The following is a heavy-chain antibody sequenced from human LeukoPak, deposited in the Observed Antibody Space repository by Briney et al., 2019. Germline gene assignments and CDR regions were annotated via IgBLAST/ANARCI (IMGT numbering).Heavy chain of an antibody. CDR1: GFTFSRYW. V-gene: IGHV3-7*01. D-gene: IGHD6-19*01. CDR3: ARLAEAGFDY. CDR2: IKYDGSDK. J-gene: IGHJ4*02. Sequence: PGGSLRLSCAASGFTFSRYWMSWVRQAPGQGLEWVSNIKYDGSDKYYVDSVKGRFTLSRDNARNSLYLQMNSLRADDTAVYYCARLAEAGFDYWGQGTLVTVSS.